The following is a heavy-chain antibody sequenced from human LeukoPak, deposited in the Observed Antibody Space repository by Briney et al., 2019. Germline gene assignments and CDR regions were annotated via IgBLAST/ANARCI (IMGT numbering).Heavy chain of an antibody. V-gene: IGHV3-9*01. J-gene: IGHJ4*02. CDR2: ISWNSGSI. CDR1: GFTFDDYA. Sequence: PGGSLRLSCAASGFTFDDYAMHWVRQAPGKGLEWVSGISWNSGSIGYADSVKGRFTISRDNAKNSLYLQMNSLRAENTALYYCAATSRMGYFDYWGQGTLVTVSS. CDR3: AATSRMGYFDY. D-gene: IGHD2-8*01.